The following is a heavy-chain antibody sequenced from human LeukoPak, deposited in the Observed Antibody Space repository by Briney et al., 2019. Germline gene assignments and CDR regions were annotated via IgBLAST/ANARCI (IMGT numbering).Heavy chain of an antibody. J-gene: IGHJ1*01. CDR2: IYYSGST. V-gene: IGHV4-59*12. CDR1: GGSTSVYY. Sequence: KPSETLSLTCTVSGGSTSVYYWSWIRQPPGKGLEWIGHIYYSGSTNYNPSLKSRVTISLDTSKNQFSLKLNSLTAADTAVYYCARSPTQYYYDSSGPHWGQGTLVTVSS. D-gene: IGHD3-22*01. CDR3: ARSPTQYYYDSSGPH.